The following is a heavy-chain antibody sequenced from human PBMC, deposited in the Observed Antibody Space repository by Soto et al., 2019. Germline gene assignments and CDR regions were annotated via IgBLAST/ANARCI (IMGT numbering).Heavy chain of an antibody. CDR3: TRDSKKRITIFGVIIRDEYFQH. V-gene: IGHV3-49*03. D-gene: IGHD3-3*01. CDR2: IRSKAYGGTT. Sequence: PGGSLRLSCTASGFSFGDYAMSWFRQAPGKGLEWVGFIRSKAYGGTTEYAASVKGRFTISRDDSKSIAYLQMNSLKTEDTAVYYCTRDSKKRITIFGVIIRDEYFQHWGQGT. CDR1: GFSFGDYA. J-gene: IGHJ1*01.